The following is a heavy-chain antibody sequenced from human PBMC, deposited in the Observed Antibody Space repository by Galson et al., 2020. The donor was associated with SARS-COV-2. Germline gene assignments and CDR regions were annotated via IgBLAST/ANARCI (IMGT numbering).Heavy chain of an antibody. J-gene: IGHJ6*03. D-gene: IGHD6-6*01. CDR2: IYSRGST. CDR3: ARVVAPYGSSPDYYYYYMDV. V-gene: IGHV4-59*11. Sequence: ETLSLTCNVSGGSISSHFWSWVRQTPGKGLEWIGNIYSRGSTNYNPSIKSRLTLSLDTSKNHFSLKLKSVTPADTAVYYCARVVAPYGSSPDYYYYYMDVWGKGTTVTVSS. CDR1: GGSISSHF.